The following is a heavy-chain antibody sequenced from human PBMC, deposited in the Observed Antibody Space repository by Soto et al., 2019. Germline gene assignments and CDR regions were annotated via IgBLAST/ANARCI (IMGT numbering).Heavy chain of an antibody. Sequence: QVQLQQWGAGLLKPSETLSLTCAVYGGSFSGYYWSWIRQPPGKGLEWIGEINHSGSTNYNPSLKSRVTISVDTSTNQFSLKLSSVTAADTAVYYCARVWGIAAAGTITGWFDPWGQGTLVTVSS. CDR1: GGSFSGYY. CDR3: ARVWGIAAAGTITGWFDP. V-gene: IGHV4-34*01. D-gene: IGHD6-13*01. CDR2: INHSGST. J-gene: IGHJ5*02.